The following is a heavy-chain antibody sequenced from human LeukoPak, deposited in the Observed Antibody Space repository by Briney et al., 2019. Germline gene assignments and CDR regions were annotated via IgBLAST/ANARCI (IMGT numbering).Heavy chain of an antibody. CDR2: IYYSGST. Sequence: PSETLSLTCTVSGGSISRSSYYWGWIRQPPGKGLEWIGSIYYSGSTYYNPSLKSRVTISVDTSKNQFSLKLSSVTAADTAVYYCARIVVVTTLSDYYFDYWGQGTLVTVSS. CDR3: ARIVVVTTLSDYYFDY. CDR1: GGSISRSSYY. J-gene: IGHJ4*02. D-gene: IGHD3-22*01. V-gene: IGHV4-39*01.